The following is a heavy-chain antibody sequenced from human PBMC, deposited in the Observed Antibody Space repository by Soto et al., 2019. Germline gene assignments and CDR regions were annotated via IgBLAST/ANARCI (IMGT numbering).Heavy chain of an antibody. CDR1: GFTFSSYG. CDR3: ARDLSDGYIAVPRGVFDY. CDR2: IWYDGSNK. J-gene: IGHJ4*02. V-gene: IGHV3-33*01. Sequence: GGSLRLSCAASGFTFSSYGMHWVRQAPGKGLEWVAVIWYDGSNKYYADSVKGRFTISRDNSKNTLYLQMNSLRAEDTAVYYCARDLSDGYIAVPRGVFDYWGQGTLVTVSS. D-gene: IGHD5-12*01.